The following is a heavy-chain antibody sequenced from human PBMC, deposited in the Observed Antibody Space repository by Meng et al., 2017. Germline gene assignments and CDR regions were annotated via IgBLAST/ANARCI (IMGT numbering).Heavy chain of an antibody. CDR3: AREGLGLVQLERHYYFDY. CDR2: IYWDDDK. V-gene: IGHV2-5*02. CDR1: GFSLSTSGVG. J-gene: IGHJ4*02. Sequence: TLKESGPTRVQPTQTLTLTCTFSGFSLSTSGVGVGWIRQPPGKALEWLALIYWDDDKRYSPSLKSRLTITKDTSKNQVVLTMTNMDPVDTATYYCAREGLGLVQLERHYYFDYWGQGTLVTVSS. D-gene: IGHD1-1*01.